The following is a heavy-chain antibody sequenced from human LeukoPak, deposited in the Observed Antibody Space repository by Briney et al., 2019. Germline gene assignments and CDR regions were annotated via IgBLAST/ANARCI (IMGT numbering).Heavy chain of an antibody. J-gene: IGHJ3*02. V-gene: IGHV4-34*01. CDR2: INHSGSG. D-gene: IGHD2-15*01. Sequence: SETLSLTCAVYGGSLSGYYWSWIRQPPGKGLEWIGKINHSGSGNYNPSLKSRVTTSVDTSKNQFSLKLSSVTAADTAVYYCARGKYSPHAFDIWGQGTMVTVSS. CDR3: ARGKYSPHAFDI. CDR1: GGSLSGYY.